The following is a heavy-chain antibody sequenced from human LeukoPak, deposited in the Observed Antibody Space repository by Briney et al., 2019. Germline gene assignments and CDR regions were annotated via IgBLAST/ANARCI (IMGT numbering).Heavy chain of an antibody. CDR1: GGSFSGYY. Sequence: SETLSLTCAVYGGSFSGYYWSWIRQPPGKGLEWIGEINHSGSTNYNPSLKSRVTISVDTSKNQFSLKLSSVTAADTAVYYCARSTVVAALGYFQHWGQGTLVTVSS. D-gene: IGHD2-15*01. V-gene: IGHV4-34*01. CDR3: ARSTVVAALGYFQH. J-gene: IGHJ1*01. CDR2: INHSGST.